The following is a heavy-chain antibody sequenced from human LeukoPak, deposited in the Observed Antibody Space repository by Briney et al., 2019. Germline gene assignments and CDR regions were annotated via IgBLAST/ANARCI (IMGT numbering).Heavy chain of an antibody. J-gene: IGHJ4*02. Sequence: PSETLSLTCTVSGDSVSSSSSYWGWIRQPPGKGLEWIGIIYHSGSTYYNPSLGSRVTITVDTSKNQFSLKLSSVTAADTAVYYCAGMRITTPTVRTLDYWGQGTLVTVSS. CDR2: IYHSGST. CDR1: GDSVSSSSSY. V-gene: IGHV4-39*07. D-gene: IGHD1-14*01. CDR3: AGMRITTPTVRTLDY.